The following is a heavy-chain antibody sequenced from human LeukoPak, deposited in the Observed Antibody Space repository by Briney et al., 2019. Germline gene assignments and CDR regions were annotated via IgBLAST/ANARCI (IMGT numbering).Heavy chain of an antibody. V-gene: IGHV1-8*03. J-gene: IGHJ4*02. CDR2: INPNSGNT. CDR1: GYTFTGYY. Sequence: ASVKVSCKASGYTFTGYYMHWVRQAPGQGLEWMGRINPNSGNTGYAQKFQGRVTITRNTSISTAYMELSSLRSEDTAVYYCARAHFYCSSTSCPVVYFDYWGQGTLVTVSS. CDR3: ARAHFYCSSTSCPVVYFDY. D-gene: IGHD2-2*01.